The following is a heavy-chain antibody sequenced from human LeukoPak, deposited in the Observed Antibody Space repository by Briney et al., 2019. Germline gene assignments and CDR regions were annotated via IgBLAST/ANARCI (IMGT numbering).Heavy chain of an antibody. Sequence: PGGSLRLSCEASGFIFSSYSMNWVRQAPGKGLEWVSSISSGSSFIHYADSVKGRFTISRDNAENSLYLQMNSLTDEDTAVYYCARDLFGTRSWFDPWGQGTLVTVSS. CDR1: GFIFSSYS. V-gene: IGHV3-21*01. D-gene: IGHD3-3*01. J-gene: IGHJ5*02. CDR3: ARDLFGTRSWFDP. CDR2: ISSGSSFI.